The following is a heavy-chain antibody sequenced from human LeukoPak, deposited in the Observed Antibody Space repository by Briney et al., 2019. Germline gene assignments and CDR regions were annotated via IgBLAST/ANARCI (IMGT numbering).Heavy chain of an antibody. V-gene: IGHV3-9*01. Sequence: PGGSLRLSCAASGFTFDDYAMHWVGQAPGKGLEWVSGISWNSGSIGYADSVKGRFTISRDNAKNSLYLQMNSLRAEDTALYYCAKGRVIAVAGTVDYWGQGTLVTVSS. D-gene: IGHD6-19*01. CDR1: GFTFDDYA. CDR3: AKGRVIAVAGTVDY. CDR2: ISWNSGSI. J-gene: IGHJ4*02.